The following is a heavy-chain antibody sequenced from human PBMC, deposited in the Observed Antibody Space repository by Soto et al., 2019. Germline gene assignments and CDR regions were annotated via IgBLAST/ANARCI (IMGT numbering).Heavy chain of an antibody. CDR1: GGSISSYY. Sequence: NPSETLSLTCTVSGGSISSYYWSWIRQTPGKGLEWIGYIFYFGSTNYNPSLKSRVTLSIDTSKNQLSLKLSSVTAADPAVYYCARVYVWNCISTSCPFDYWGQGTLVTVSS. J-gene: IGHJ4*02. D-gene: IGHD2-2*01. CDR2: IFYFGST. CDR3: ARVYVWNCISTSCPFDY. V-gene: IGHV4-59*08.